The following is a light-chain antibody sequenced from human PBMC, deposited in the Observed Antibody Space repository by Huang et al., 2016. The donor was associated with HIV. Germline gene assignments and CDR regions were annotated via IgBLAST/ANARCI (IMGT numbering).Light chain of an antibody. V-gene: IGKV3-11*01. Sequence: EIVLTQSPATLSLSPGERATLSCRASQSVSSYLAWYQQKPGQAPRLLIDEASNRATGIPARFSGSGSGTDFTLTISSLEPEDFAVYYCQQRSNSFLTFGGGTKVEIK. CDR2: EAS. CDR3: QQRSNSFLT. J-gene: IGKJ4*01. CDR1: QSVSSY.